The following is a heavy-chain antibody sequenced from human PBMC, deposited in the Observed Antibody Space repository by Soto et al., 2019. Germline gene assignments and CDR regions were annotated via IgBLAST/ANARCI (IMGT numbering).Heavy chain of an antibody. Sequence: QLQLQESGPTLVKPSETLSLTCTVSGDSISNSNYYWGWIRQPPGKGLEWIGTIYYRGSIYYNPSLKSRVSISVDTYKDQFSLKLSSVTAADTAVYSCAGLTFGRYFDFWGQGTLVTVSS. J-gene: IGHJ4*02. V-gene: IGHV4-39*01. D-gene: IGHD3-3*01. CDR3: AGLTFGRYFDF. CDR2: IYYRGSI. CDR1: GDSISNSNYY.